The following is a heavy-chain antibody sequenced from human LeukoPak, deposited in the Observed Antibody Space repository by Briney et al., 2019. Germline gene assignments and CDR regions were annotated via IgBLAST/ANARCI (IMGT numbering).Heavy chain of an antibody. CDR1: GFTFSSYW. CDR3: ARDVGYDSSGYYY. J-gene: IGHJ4*02. Sequence: GGSLRLSCAASGFTFSSYWMRWVRQAPGKGLEWVSYISSSGSTIYYADSVKGRFTISRDNAKNSLYLQMNSLRAEDTAVYYCARDVGYDSSGYYYWGQGTLVTVSS. CDR2: ISSSGSTI. D-gene: IGHD3-22*01. V-gene: IGHV3-48*04.